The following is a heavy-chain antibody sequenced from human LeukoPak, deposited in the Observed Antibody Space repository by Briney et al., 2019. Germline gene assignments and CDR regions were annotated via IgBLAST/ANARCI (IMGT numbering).Heavy chain of an antibody. CDR3: ARDHIMVGLIPDF. Sequence: GGSLSLSSAASGFTFSRYNMNWVRQAPGKGLEWVPSISSSSSYIYYADSVKGRFTISRDNAKNSLYLQMNSLRAEDTAVYYCARDHIMVGLIPDFWGRGTLVTVSS. V-gene: IGHV3-21*01. CDR2: ISSSSSYI. D-gene: IGHD2-8*01. J-gene: IGHJ4*02. CDR1: GFTFSRYN.